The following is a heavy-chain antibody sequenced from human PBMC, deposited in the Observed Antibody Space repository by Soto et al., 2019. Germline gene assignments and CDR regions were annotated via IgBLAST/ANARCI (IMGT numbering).Heavy chain of an antibody. CDR2: IYWDDDK. J-gene: IGHJ6*02. CDR3: IHSRCGGDCLQSYASYYYYGMDV. D-gene: IGHD2-21*02. V-gene: IGHV2-5*02. CDR1: AFSLSTGGVG. Sequence: QITLKESGPPLVKPTQTLTLTCTFSAFSLSTGGVGVGWIRQPPGKALEWLALIYWDDDKRYSPSLRSRLTITKDTSKNPVXLXMXXMDPVDTATYYCIHSRCGGDCLQSYASYYYYGMDVWGQGTTVTVSS.